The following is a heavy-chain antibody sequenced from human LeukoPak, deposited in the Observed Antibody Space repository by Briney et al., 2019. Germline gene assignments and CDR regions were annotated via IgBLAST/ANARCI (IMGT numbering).Heavy chain of an antibody. V-gene: IGHV4-59*01. CDR2: IYYSGST. CDR1: GGSISSYY. D-gene: IGHD4-17*01. Sequence: PSETLSLTCIVSGGSISSYYWSWIRQPPGKGLEWIGYIYYSGSTNYKPSLKSRVTISVATSKNQFSLRLSSVTAADTAVYYCARLSTVTTSFDYWGQGTLVTVSS. J-gene: IGHJ4*02. CDR3: ARLSTVTTSFDY.